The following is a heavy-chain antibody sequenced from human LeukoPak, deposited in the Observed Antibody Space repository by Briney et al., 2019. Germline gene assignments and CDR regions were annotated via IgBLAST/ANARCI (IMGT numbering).Heavy chain of an antibody. CDR2: IYTSGST. CDR1: GGSISSYY. Sequence: PSETLSLTCTVSGGSISSYYWSWIRQPAGKGLEWIGRIYTSGSTNYNPSPTCRVTLSVETSKNQFSLKLRSVTAADRAVFYCARGGTLGNWFDPWGQGTLVTVSS. CDR3: ARGGTLGNWFDP. V-gene: IGHV4-4*07. J-gene: IGHJ5*02.